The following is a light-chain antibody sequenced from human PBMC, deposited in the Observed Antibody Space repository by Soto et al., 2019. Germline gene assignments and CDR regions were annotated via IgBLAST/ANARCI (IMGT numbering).Light chain of an antibody. Sequence: EIVMTQSPATLSVSPGGRATLSCSASQSVSSGHLAWYQQKPGQAPRLLIYGASNRATGIPARFSGSGSGTEFTLTISSLQSEDFAVYLCQQYHYWPITFGQGTRLEIK. V-gene: IGKV3D-15*01. CDR1: QSVSSGH. CDR3: QQYHYWPIT. J-gene: IGKJ5*01. CDR2: GAS.